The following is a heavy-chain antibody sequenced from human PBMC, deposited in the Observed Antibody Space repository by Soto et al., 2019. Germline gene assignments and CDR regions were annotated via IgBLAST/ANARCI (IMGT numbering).Heavy chain of an antibody. CDR1: GFTFSSYG. CDR2: ISYDGSNK. Sequence: GGSLRLSCAASGFTFSSYGMHWVRQAPGKGLEWVAVISYDGSNKYYADSVKGRFTISRDNSKNTLYLQMNSLRAEDTAVYYCAKPDGPDYWGQGALVTVSS. CDR3: AKPDGPDY. J-gene: IGHJ4*02. V-gene: IGHV3-30*18.